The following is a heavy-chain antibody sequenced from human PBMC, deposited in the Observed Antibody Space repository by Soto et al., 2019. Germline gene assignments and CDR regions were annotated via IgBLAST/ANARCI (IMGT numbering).Heavy chain of an antibody. CDR2: MNPNSGNT. CDR3: ARGRGSRLSTYYDFWVGFYYGMGV. Sequence: ASVKVSCKASGYTFTSYDINWVRQATGQGLEWMGWMNPNSGNTGYAQKFQGRVTMTRNTSISTAYMELSSLRSEDTAVYYCARGRGSRLSTYYDFWVGFYYGMGVWGQGTTVTVSS. CDR1: GYTFTSYD. V-gene: IGHV1-8*01. D-gene: IGHD3-3*01. J-gene: IGHJ6*02.